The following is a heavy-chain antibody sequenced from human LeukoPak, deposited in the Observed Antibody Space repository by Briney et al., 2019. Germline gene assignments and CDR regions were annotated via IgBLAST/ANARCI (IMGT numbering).Heavy chain of an antibody. Sequence: PGGSLRLSCAGSGFTATTNYMSWVRQAPGKGLEWVANIKQDGSERYYVDSVKGRFTISRDNAKNSLYLQMNSLRAEDTAIYYCARALYYFDSSSYSGMGGYWGQGTLVTVSS. CDR1: GFTATTNY. CDR2: IKQDGSER. CDR3: ARALYYFDSSSYSGMGGY. V-gene: IGHV3-7*03. D-gene: IGHD3-22*01. J-gene: IGHJ4*02.